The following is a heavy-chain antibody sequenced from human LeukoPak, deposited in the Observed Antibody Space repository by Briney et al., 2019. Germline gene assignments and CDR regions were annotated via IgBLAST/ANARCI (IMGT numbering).Heavy chain of an antibody. Sequence: ASVKVSCKASGYTFTGYYMHWVRQAPGQGLQWMGWINPNGGDTNYAQKFQGRVTMTRDTSISTAYMELSRLRSDDTAVYYCATSSGYSGYPANYMDVWGKGTTVTVSS. J-gene: IGHJ6*03. CDR2: INPNGGDT. CDR3: ATSSGYSGYPANYMDV. D-gene: IGHD5-12*01. V-gene: IGHV1-2*02. CDR1: GYTFTGYY.